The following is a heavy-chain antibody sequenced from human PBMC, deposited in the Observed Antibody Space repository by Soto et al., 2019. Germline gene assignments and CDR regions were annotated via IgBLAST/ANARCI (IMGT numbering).Heavy chain of an antibody. Sequence: QVQLVQSGAEVKKPGSSVKVSCKASGGTFSSYPISWVRQAPGQGLEWMGRIIPILGIANYAQKFQGRVTITADKSTSTAYMELSSLRSEDTAVYYCARVEDSSSWFDYWGQGTLVTVSS. D-gene: IGHD6-13*01. CDR3: ARVEDSSSWFDY. CDR1: GGTFSSYP. CDR2: IIPILGIA. V-gene: IGHV1-69*02. J-gene: IGHJ4*02.